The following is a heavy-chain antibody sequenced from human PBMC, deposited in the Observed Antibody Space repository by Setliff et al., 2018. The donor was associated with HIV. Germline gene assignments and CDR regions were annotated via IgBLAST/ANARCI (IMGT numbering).Heavy chain of an antibody. CDR2: IYTSGNT. CDR1: GGSISSGNSY. CDR3: ATGDYYYYMDV. Sequence: SETLSLTCTVSGGSISSGNSYWSWIRQPAVKGLEWIGHIYTSGNTNYTPSLKSRVTISVDTYKNQFSLKLSSVTAADTAVYYCATGDYYYYMDVWGKGTTVTVSS. J-gene: IGHJ6*03. V-gene: IGHV4-61*09.